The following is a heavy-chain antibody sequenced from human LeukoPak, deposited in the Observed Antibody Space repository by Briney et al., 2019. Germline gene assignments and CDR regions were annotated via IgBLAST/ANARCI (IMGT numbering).Heavy chain of an antibody. V-gene: IGHV3-9*01. Sequence: PGGSLRLSCAASGFTFDDYAMHWVRQAPGKGLEWVSGISWNSGSIGYADSVKGRFTISRDNAKNSLYLQMNSLRAEDTALYYCAKDTAAMVRGGTNIDYWGQGTLVTVSS. D-gene: IGHD3-10*01. CDR2: ISWNSGSI. CDR1: GFTFDDYA. J-gene: IGHJ4*02. CDR3: AKDTAAMVRGGTNIDY.